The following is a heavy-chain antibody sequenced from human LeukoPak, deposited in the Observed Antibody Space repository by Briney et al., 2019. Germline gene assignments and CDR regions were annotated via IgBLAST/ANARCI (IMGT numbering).Heavy chain of an antibody. CDR3: ARKYSGYDPYYYYYMDV. Sequence: ASVKVSCKASGYTFTSYDINWVRQATGQGLEWMGWMNPNSGNTGYAQKFQGRVTITRNTSISTAYMELSSLRSEDTAVYYCARKYSGYDPYYYYYMDVWGKGTTATVSS. J-gene: IGHJ6*03. D-gene: IGHD5-12*01. CDR1: GYTFTSYD. CDR2: MNPNSGNT. V-gene: IGHV1-8*03.